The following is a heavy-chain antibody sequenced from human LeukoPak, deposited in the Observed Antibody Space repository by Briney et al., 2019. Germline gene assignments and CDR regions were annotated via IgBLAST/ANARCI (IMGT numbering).Heavy chain of an antibody. CDR3: ATLPLIAVAGTPIDY. Sequence: ASVKVSCKAFGYTFTSNYMHWVRQAPGQGPEWMGVISPSGGSTTYAQKFQGRVTLTRDMSTSTDYLELSSLRSEDTAVYYCATLPLIAVAGTPIDYWGQGTLVTVSS. J-gene: IGHJ4*02. D-gene: IGHD6-19*01. CDR1: GYTFTSNY. V-gene: IGHV1-46*01. CDR2: ISPSGGST.